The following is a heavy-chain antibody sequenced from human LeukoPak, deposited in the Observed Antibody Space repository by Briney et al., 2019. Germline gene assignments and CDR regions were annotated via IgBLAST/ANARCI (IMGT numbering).Heavy chain of an antibody. Sequence: SETLSLTCTVSGGSISSYYWSWIRQPAGKGLEWIGRIYTSGSTNYNPSLKSRVTMSVDTSKNQFSLKLSSVTAADTAVYYCARTITMKSPLKQYYMDVWGKGTTVTISS. J-gene: IGHJ6*03. V-gene: IGHV4-4*07. D-gene: IGHD3-22*01. CDR2: IYTSGST. CDR3: ARTITMKSPLKQYYMDV. CDR1: GGSISSYY.